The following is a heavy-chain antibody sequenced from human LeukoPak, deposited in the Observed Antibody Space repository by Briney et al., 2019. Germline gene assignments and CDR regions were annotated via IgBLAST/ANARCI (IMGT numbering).Heavy chain of an antibody. D-gene: IGHD6-6*01. J-gene: IGHJ4*02. CDR1: GYTFTSYG. Sequence: ASVKVSCKASGYTFTSYGISWVRQAPGQGLEWMGWISAYNGNTNYAQKLQCRVTMTTDTSTSTAYMELRSLRSDDTAVYYCARDQHKSTAFGAARPASYYFDYWGQGTLVTVSS. V-gene: IGHV1-18*01. CDR2: ISAYNGNT. CDR3: ARDQHKSTAFGAARPASYYFDY.